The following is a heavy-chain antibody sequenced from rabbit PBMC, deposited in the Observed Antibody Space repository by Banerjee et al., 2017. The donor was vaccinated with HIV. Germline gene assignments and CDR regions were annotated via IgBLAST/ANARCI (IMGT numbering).Heavy chain of an antibody. J-gene: IGHJ4*01. CDR3: VRDPAGSINL. Sequence: QEQLVESGGGLVQPGGSLKLSCKASGFDFSSYGVSWVRQAPGKGLEWIGYIDPVFGSTYYASWVNGRFTISSHNAQNTLYLQLNSLTAADTATYFCVRDPAGSINLWGPGTLVTVS. CDR1: GFDFSSYG. CDR2: IDPVFGST. D-gene: IGHD4-2*01. V-gene: IGHV1S47*01.